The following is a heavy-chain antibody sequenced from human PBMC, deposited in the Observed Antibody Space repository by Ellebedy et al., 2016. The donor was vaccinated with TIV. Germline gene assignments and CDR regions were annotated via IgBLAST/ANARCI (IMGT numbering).Heavy chain of an antibody. CDR2: IYSGGST. Sequence: GESLKISCAASGFTVSSNYMSWVRQAPGKGLEWVSVIYSGGSTYYADSVKGRLTISRDNSKNTLYLQMNSLRAEDTAVYYCAKNRGYGSSWYGGLDPWGQGTLVTVSS. V-gene: IGHV3-66*01. CDR1: GFTVSSNY. D-gene: IGHD6-13*01. CDR3: AKNRGYGSSWYGGLDP. J-gene: IGHJ5*02.